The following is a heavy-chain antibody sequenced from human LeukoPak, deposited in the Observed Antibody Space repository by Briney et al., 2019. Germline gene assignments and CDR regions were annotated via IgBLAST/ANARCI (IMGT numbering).Heavy chain of an antibody. CDR1: GDSVSSNSAA. CDR3: AREGTAGTNLNWFDP. D-gene: IGHD1-1*01. CDR2: TYYRSKWYN. Sequence: SQTLSLTCAISGDSVSSNSAAWNWIRQSPSRGLEWLGRTYYRSKWYNHYAVSVKSRISINADTSKSQFSLQLNSVTPEDTAVYYCAREGTAGTNLNWFDPWGQGTLVTVSS. J-gene: IGHJ5*02. V-gene: IGHV6-1*01.